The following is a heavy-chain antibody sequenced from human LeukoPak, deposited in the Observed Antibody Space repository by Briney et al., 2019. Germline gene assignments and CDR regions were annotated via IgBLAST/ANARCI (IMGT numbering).Heavy chain of an antibody. V-gene: IGHV4-59*01. CDR1: GGSISSYY. CDR2: IYYSGST. Sequence: SETLSLTCTVSGGSISSYYWSWIRQPPGKGLEWIGYIYYSGSTSYNPSLKSRVTISVDTSMNQFSLKLLSVTAADTAVYYCAREDSGYDYSPFDYWGQRILVTVSS. D-gene: IGHD5-12*01. CDR3: AREDSGYDYSPFDY. J-gene: IGHJ4*02.